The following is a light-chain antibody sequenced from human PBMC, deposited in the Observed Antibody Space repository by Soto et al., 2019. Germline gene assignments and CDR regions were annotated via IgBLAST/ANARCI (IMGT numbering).Light chain of an antibody. J-gene: IGKJ1*01. CDR2: AAS. CDR3: QQGFSLPWT. CDR1: QDIKNY. V-gene: IGKV1-39*01. Sequence: DIQVTKSPSSLSASVGDRVTITCRASQDIKNYLNWYQRKPGTAPRLLIYAASHLNSGVPSTFSASGPGTDFALNISSLQADDFGTYYCQQGFSLPWTFGQGTKVEVK.